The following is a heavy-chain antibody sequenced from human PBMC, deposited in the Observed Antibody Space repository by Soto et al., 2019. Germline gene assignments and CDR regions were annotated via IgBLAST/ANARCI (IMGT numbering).Heavy chain of an antibody. V-gene: IGHV4-39*01. CDR1: GGSISSSSYY. CDR2: IYYSGST. Sequence: SETLSLTCTVSGGSISSSSYYWGWIRQPPGKGLEWIGSIYYSGSTYYNPSLKSRVTISVDTSKNQFSLKLSSVTAADAAVYYCARQYYDYVWGSYRLDCWGQGTLVTVSS. J-gene: IGHJ4*02. CDR3: ARQYYDYVWGSYRLDC. D-gene: IGHD3-16*02.